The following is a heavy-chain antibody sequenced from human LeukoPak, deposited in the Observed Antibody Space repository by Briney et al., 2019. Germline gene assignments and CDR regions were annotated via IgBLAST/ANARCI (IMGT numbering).Heavy chain of an antibody. CDR2: INPDGSTT. V-gene: IGHV3-74*01. Sequence: GGSLRLSCAASGFTFSNYWMHWVRQDPGKGLVWISFINPDGSTTNYADSVKGRFTISRDNAKNALYLQMNSLRAEDTAVYYCAKDLHYGSADYWGQGTLVTVSS. D-gene: IGHD3-10*01. J-gene: IGHJ4*02. CDR3: AKDLHYGSADY. CDR1: GFTFSNYW.